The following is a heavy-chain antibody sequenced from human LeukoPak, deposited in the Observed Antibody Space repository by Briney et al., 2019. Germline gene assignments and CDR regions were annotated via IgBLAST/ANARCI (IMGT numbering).Heavy chain of an antibody. Sequence: SETLSLTCTVSGGSISSGDYYWSWIRQPPGKGLEWIGYIYYSGSTYYNPSLKSRVTISVDTSKNQFSLKLNSVTAADTAVYYCARRVGAGDSVAFDIWGQGTMVTVSS. CDR2: IYYSGST. V-gene: IGHV4-30-4*01. CDR1: GGSISSGDYY. J-gene: IGHJ3*02. D-gene: IGHD1-26*01. CDR3: ARRVGAGDSVAFDI.